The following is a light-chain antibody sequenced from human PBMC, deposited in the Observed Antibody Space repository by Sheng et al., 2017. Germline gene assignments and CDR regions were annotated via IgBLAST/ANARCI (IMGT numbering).Light chain of an antibody. Sequence: EIVMTQSPATLSVSPGERATLSCRASQTVFTNLAWYQQKPGQAPXLLIYSASTRAAGIPARFGGSGSGTEFTLTINSLQSEDFAVYYCQQYNSWPPGAFAQGSKLEI. CDR3: QQYNSWPPGA. CDR2: SAS. CDR1: QTVFTN. V-gene: IGKV3-15*01. J-gene: IGKJ2*01.